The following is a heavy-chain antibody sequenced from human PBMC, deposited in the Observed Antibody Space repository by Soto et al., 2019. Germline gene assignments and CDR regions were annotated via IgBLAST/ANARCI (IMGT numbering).Heavy chain of an antibody. V-gene: IGHV4-4*02. CDR2: IYHSGSP. CDR3: ARGIFGVVRRFDP. Sequence: IPSPTCAVTVGSISTSNRWTWVRQPPGKGLECIGEIYHSGSPNYNPSLKSRVTISVDKSKNQFSLKLSSVTAAETAVYYCARGIFGVVRRFDPWGQAILVTASS. CDR1: VGSISTSNR. J-gene: IGHJ5*02. D-gene: IGHD3-3*01.